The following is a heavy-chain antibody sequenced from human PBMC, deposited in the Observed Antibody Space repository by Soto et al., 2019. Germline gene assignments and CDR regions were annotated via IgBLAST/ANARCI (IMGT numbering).Heavy chain of an antibody. D-gene: IGHD3-22*01. J-gene: IGHJ4*02. CDR2: ITGSGSGGIT. CDR1: GFTFKNCA. Sequence: PGGSLRLSCAASGFTFKNCAMSWVRQAPGKGLEWVSAITGSGSGGITYYADSVKGRFTISRDNSKNTLYLQMNSLRAEDTAVYYCAKDRYDSSVHYFDYWGQGTLVTVSS. V-gene: IGHV3-23*01. CDR3: AKDRYDSSVHYFDY.